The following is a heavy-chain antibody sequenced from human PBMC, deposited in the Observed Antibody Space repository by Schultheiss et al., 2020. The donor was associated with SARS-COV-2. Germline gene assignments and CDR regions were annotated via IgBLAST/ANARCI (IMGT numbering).Heavy chain of an antibody. CDR1: GFTFSSYA. V-gene: IGHV3-7*03. CDR3: ARGLGRFDP. J-gene: IGHJ5*02. CDR2: IKQDGSEK. D-gene: IGHD3-16*01. Sequence: GGSLRLSCAASGFTFSSYAMHWVRQAPGKGLEWVANIKQDGSEKYYADSVKGRFTLSRDNSKNTLYLQMNSLRAEDTAVYYCARGLGRFDPWGQGTLVTVSS.